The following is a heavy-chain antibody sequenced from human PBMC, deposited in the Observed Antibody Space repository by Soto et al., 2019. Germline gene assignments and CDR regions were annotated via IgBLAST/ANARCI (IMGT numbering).Heavy chain of an antibody. Sequence: ASVKVSCKASGYTFTSYGISWVRQAPGQGLEWMGWISAYNGNTNYAQKLQGRVTMTTDTSTSTAYMELRSLRSDDTAVYYCARPGGPYYYDSSGYYSLLYWGPGTLVTVYS. CDR3: ARPGGPYYYDSSGYYSLLY. V-gene: IGHV1-18*01. CDR2: ISAYNGNT. D-gene: IGHD3-22*01. CDR1: GYTFTSYG. J-gene: IGHJ4*02.